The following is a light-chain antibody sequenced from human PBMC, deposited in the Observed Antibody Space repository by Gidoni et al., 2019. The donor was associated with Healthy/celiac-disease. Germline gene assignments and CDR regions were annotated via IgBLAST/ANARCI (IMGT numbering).Light chain of an antibody. J-gene: IGLJ3*02. CDR2: DNN. V-gene: IGLV1-51*01. Sequence: QSVFTQPLSVYAAPGKKVTISGSGSSSNIGNNYVSWYQQLPGTAPKLLIYDNNKRPSGIPDRFSGSKSGTSATLGITGLQTGDEADYYCGTWDSSLSALFGGGTKLTVL. CDR3: GTWDSSLSAL. CDR1: SSNIGNNY.